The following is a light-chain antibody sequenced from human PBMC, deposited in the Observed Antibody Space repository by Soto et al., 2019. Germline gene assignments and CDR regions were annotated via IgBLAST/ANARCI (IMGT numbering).Light chain of an antibody. Sequence: EIVLTQSPGTLSLSPGDRATLSCRASQSVSSNSLAWYQQKPGQAPRLLIYLASIRATGIPDRFSGRGSGTDFTLTINRLEPEDFAVYYCHHYGSSPRTFGQGTKVEV. J-gene: IGKJ1*01. CDR2: LAS. CDR3: HHYGSSPRT. CDR1: QSVSSNS. V-gene: IGKV3-20*01.